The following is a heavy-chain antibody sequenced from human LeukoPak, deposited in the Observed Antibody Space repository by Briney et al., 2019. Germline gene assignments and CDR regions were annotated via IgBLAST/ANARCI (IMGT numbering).Heavy chain of an antibody. CDR3: AKSPYYDSSGTYYGMDV. CDR1: GFTFSSSA. V-gene: IGHV3-23*01. D-gene: IGHD3-22*01. J-gene: IGHJ6*02. CDR2: ISGSGGNT. Sequence: GGSLRLSCAASGFTFSSSAMTWVRQAPGKGLEWVSLISGSGGNTYYADSVKGRFTISRDNSENTLYLQMNSLRAEDTAVYYCAKSPYYDSSGTYYGMDVWGQGTTVTVSS.